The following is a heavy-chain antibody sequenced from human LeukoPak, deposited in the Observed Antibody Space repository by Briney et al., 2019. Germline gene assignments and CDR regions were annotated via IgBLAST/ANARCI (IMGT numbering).Heavy chain of an antibody. CDR1: GYIFTGYY. V-gene: IGHV1-2*02. CDR3: ARDARDFGDNDNY. Sequence: ASVKVSCKASGYIFTGYYMHWVRQAPGQGLEWMGWINPNSGGTNYAQKFQGRVTMTRDTSISTAYMELCRLRSDDTAVYFCARDARDFGDNDNYWGQGTLVTVSS. CDR2: INPNSGGT. D-gene: IGHD3-9*01. J-gene: IGHJ4*02.